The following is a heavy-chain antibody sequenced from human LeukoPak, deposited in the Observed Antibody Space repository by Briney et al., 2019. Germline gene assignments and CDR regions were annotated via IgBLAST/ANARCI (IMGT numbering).Heavy chain of an antibody. J-gene: IGHJ6*02. V-gene: IGHV3-66*01. CDR1: GFTVSSNY. CDR2: IYSGGST. Sequence: GGSLRLSCAASGFTVSSNYMSWVRQAPGKGLEWVSVIYSGGSTYYADSVKGRFTISRDNSKNTLYLQMNSLRAADTAVYYCARDRWSRYSSSWDGLTYYYYGMDVWGQGTTVTVSS. CDR3: ARDRWSRYSSSWDGLTYYYYGMDV. D-gene: IGHD6-13*01.